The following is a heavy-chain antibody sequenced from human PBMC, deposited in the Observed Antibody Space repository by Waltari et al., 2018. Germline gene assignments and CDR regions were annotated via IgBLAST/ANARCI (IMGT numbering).Heavy chain of an antibody. CDR3: ARLHYDILTGSYFDY. CDR1: GYSISRGYY. Sequence: QVQLQESGPGLVKPSETLSLTCAVSGYSISRGYYWGWIRQPPGKGLEWIGSIYHSGSTYYNPSLKSRVTISVDTSKNQFSLKLSSVTAADTAVYYCARLHYDILTGSYFDYWGQGTLVTVSS. V-gene: IGHV4-38-2*01. CDR2: IYHSGST. D-gene: IGHD3-9*01. J-gene: IGHJ4*02.